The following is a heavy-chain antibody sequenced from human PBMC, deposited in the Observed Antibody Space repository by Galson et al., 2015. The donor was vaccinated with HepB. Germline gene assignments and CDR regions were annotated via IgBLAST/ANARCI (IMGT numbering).Heavy chain of an antibody. CDR1: GFTFSGYA. Sequence: SLRLSCAASGFTFSGYAMSWVRQVPGKGLEWVSAMSGSGDSIFYADSVRGRFTISRDNSKNTVFLQMNSLRAEDTAVYYCAKDLTWAGLDLWGQGTMVTVSS. CDR2: MSGSGDSI. J-gene: IGHJ3*01. D-gene: IGHD3/OR15-3a*01. CDR3: AKDLTWAGLDL. V-gene: IGHV3-23*01.